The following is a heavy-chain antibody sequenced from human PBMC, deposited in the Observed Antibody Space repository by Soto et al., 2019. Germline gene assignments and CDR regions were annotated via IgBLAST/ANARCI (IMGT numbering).Heavy chain of an antibody. V-gene: IGHV3-43D*04. CDR2: ISWDGGST. CDR1: GFTFDDYA. D-gene: IGHD6-13*01. CDR3: AKDSSSSSYYYYGMDV. J-gene: IGHJ6*02. Sequence: PGGSLRLSCAASGFTFDDYAMHWVRQAPGKGLEWVSLISWDGGSTYYADSVKGRFTISRDNSKNSLYLQMNSLRAEDTAWYYGAKDSSSSSYYYYGMDVWGQGTTVTVSS.